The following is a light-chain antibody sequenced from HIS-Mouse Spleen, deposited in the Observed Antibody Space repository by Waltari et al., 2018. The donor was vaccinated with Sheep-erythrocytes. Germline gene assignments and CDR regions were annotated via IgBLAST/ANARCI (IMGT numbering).Light chain of an antibody. J-gene: IGLJ1*01. CDR1: SSDVGGYNY. CDR2: DVS. V-gene: IGLV2-14*03. Sequence: QSALTQPRSVSGSPGQSVTISCPGTSSDVGGYNYVSWYQQHPGKAPKLMIYDVSNRPSGVSNRFSGSKSGNTASLTISGLQAEDEADYYCSSYTSSSTLYVFGTGTKVTVL. CDR3: SSYTSSSTLYV.